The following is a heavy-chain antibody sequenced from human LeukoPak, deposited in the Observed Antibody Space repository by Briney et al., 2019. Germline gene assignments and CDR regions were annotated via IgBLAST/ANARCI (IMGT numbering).Heavy chain of an antibody. V-gene: IGHV3-21*01. CDR1: GFNFSTYS. D-gene: IGHD6-13*01. Sequence: GGSLRLSCVPSGFNFSTYSMNWVRQAPGKGLEWVSSISSSGRYIYYADSVRGRFTISRDNAKNSLYLQMNSLRAEDTAVYYCARGSGVQAAAGTDYWGQGTLVTVSS. J-gene: IGHJ4*02. CDR2: ISSSGRYI. CDR3: ARGSGVQAAAGTDY.